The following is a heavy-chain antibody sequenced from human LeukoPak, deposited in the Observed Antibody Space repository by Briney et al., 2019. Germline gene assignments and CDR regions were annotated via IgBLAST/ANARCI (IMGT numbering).Heavy chain of an antibody. V-gene: IGHV4-61*05. CDR2: IYYSGST. Sequence: SETLSLTCTVSGGSISSSSYYWGWIRQPPGKGLEWIGYIYYSGSTNYNPSPKSRVTISVDTSKNQFSLKLSSVTAADTAVYYCARTDSSGWYPGAFDIWGQGTMVTVSS. CDR3: ARTDSSGWYPGAFDI. D-gene: IGHD6-19*01. J-gene: IGHJ3*02. CDR1: GGSISSSSYY.